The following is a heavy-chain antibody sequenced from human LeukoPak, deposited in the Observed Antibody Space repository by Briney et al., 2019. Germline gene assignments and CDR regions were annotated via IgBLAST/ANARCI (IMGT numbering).Heavy chain of an antibody. CDR3: ARVGPSGWFDP. J-gene: IGHJ5*02. CDR1: GGSISSYY. CDR2: TYTSGST. D-gene: IGHD1-14*01. V-gene: IGHV4-4*07. Sequence: PSETLSLTCTVSGGSISSYYWSWIRQPAGKGLEWIGRTYTSGSTNYNPSLKSRVTMSVDTSKNQYSLKLSSVTAADTAVYYCARVGPSGWFDPWGQGTLVTVSS.